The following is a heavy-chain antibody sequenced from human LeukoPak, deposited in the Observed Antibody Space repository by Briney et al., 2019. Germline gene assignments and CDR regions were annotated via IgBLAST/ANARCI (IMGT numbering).Heavy chain of an antibody. J-gene: IGHJ5*02. D-gene: IGHD3-10*01. CDR2: IIPIFGTA. Sequence: ASVKVSCKASGGTFSSYAISWVRQAPGQGLEWMGGIIPIFGTANYAQKFQGRVTITADESTSTAYMELSSVRSEDTAVYYCARDWEDGSGANWFDPWGQGTLVTVSS. CDR1: GGTFSSYA. CDR3: ARDWEDGSGANWFDP. V-gene: IGHV1-69*01.